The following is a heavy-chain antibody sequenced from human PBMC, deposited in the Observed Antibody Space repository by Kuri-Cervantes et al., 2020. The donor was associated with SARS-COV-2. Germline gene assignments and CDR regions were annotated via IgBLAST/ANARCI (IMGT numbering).Heavy chain of an antibody. D-gene: IGHD3-3*01. CDR3: ARDGSPRVWSGYYTDY. CDR2: ISSGSNSI. Sequence: GESLKISCAASGFTFSSSSINWVRQAPGKGLEWVSYISSGSNSIYYADSVKGRFTISRDNSKNSLYLQMNSLRVEDTAVYYCARDGSPRVWSGYYTDYWGQGTLVTVSS. CDR1: GFTFSSSS. J-gene: IGHJ4*02. V-gene: IGHV3-48*01.